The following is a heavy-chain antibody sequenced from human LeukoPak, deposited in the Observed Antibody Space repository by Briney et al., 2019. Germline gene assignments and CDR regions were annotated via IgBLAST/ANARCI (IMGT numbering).Heavy chain of an antibody. V-gene: IGHV3-23*01. CDR1: GFTFSNYA. J-gene: IGHJ4*02. CDR3: AKGGSFDY. D-gene: IGHD3-10*01. Sequence: GGSLRLSCAASGFTFSNYALTWVRQAPGKGLEWVSAISGSGGNTYYADSVKGRFTISRDNSKNTLYLQMNSLRAEDTAVYYCAKGGSFDYWGQGTLVTVSS. CDR2: ISGSGGNT.